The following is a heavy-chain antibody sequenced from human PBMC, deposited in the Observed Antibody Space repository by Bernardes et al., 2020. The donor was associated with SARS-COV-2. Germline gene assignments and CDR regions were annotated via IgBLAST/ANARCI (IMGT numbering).Heavy chain of an antibody. J-gene: IGHJ4*02. Sequence: SETLSLTCTVSGGSISSYYWSWIRQPPGKGLEWIGYIYYSGSTNYNPSLKSRVTISVDTSKNQFSLKLSSVTAADTAVYYCARHEYSYGQGHYFDYWGQGTLVTVSS. CDR1: GGSISSYY. CDR2: IYYSGST. CDR3: ARHEYSYGQGHYFDY. V-gene: IGHV4-59*01. D-gene: IGHD5-18*01.